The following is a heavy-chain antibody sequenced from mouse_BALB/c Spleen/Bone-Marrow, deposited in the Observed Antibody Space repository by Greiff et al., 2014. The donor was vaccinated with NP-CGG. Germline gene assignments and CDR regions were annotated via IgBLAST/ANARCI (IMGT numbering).Heavy chain of an antibody. CDR2: ISDGGTYT. D-gene: IGHD2-10*02. V-gene: IGHV5-4*02. J-gene: IGHJ4*01. CDR1: GSTFSDYY. CDR3: TRSGKRYGAMDY. Sequence: EVQLVESGGGLVKPGGSLKLSCAASGSTFSDYYMYWVCQTPEKRLEWVATISDGGTYTFYPDSVKGRFTISRDNAKNNLYLQMSSLQSEDTAMYYCTRSGKRYGAMDYWGQGTSVTVSS.